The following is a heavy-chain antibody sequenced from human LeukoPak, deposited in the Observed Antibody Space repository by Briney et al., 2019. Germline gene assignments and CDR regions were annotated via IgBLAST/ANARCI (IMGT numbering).Heavy chain of an antibody. Sequence: SETLSLTCTVSGGSISSYYWSWIRQPPRKGLEWIGYMYYTGSTNYNPSLESRVTISVDRSKNQFSLKLSSVTVADTALYYCARDRRTSSTPNDAFDIWGQGTLVTVSS. CDR1: GGSISSYY. CDR3: ARDRRTSSTPNDAFDI. J-gene: IGHJ3*02. V-gene: IGHV4-59*01. D-gene: IGHD6-13*01. CDR2: MYYTGST.